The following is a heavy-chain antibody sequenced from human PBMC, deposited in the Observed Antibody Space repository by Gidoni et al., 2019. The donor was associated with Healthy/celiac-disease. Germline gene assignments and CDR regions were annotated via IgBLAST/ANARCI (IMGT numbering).Heavy chain of an antibody. D-gene: IGHD3-3*01. Sequence: EVQLVESGGGLVKPGGSLRLSCSASGFTFSNAWMSWVRQAPGKGLEWVGRIKSKTDGGTTDYAAPVKGRFTISRDDSKNTLYLQMNSLKTEDTAVYYCTTDRVNLEWLPQPFDYWGQGTLVTVSS. CDR3: TTDRVNLEWLPQPFDY. V-gene: IGHV3-15*01. CDR1: GFTFSNAW. J-gene: IGHJ4*02. CDR2: IKSKTDGGTT.